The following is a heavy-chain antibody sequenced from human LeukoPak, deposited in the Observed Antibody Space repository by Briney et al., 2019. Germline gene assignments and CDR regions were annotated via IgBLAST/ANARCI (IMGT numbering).Heavy chain of an antibody. V-gene: IGHV3-74*01. J-gene: IGHJ4*02. CDR3: ARDHYGGNADY. Sequence: GGSLRLSCAASGFTFSSYWMHWVRQAPGKGLVWVSRINSDGSSTSYADSGKGRFTISRDNAKNTLYLQMNSLRAEDTAVYYCARDHYGGNADYWGQGTLVTVSS. D-gene: IGHD4-23*01. CDR2: INSDGSST. CDR1: GFTFSSYW.